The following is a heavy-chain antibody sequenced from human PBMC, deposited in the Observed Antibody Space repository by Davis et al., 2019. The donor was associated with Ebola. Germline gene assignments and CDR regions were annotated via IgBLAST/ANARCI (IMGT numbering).Heavy chain of an antibody. J-gene: IGHJ6*02. V-gene: IGHV3-21*01. CDR1: GFDLSGYS. CDR2: ISSGTTHI. CDR3: ARDVLTTYYHFHGMDV. Sequence: PGGSLRLSCAAAGFDLSGYSMSWVRQAPGKGLEWVASISSGTTHINYADSVKGRFTIFRDNAKNSLYLLINSLRAEDTAVYYCARDVLTTYYHFHGMDVWGQGTTLTVSS. D-gene: IGHD4-11*01.